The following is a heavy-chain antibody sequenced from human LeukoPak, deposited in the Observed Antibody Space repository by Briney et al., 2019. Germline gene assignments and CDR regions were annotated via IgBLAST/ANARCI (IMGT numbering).Heavy chain of an antibody. V-gene: IGHV3-23*01. CDR3: AKDSYAAASGIFDI. CDR2: ISGSGGST. CDR1: GLTFSSYA. Sequence: GGSLRLSCAASGLTFSSYAMSWVRQAPGKGLEWVSGISGSGGSTYYADSVKGRFTISRDNSKDTLSLQVNSLRAEDTAIYYCAKDSYAAASGIFDIWGQGTVVTVSS. D-gene: IGHD3-16*01. J-gene: IGHJ3*02.